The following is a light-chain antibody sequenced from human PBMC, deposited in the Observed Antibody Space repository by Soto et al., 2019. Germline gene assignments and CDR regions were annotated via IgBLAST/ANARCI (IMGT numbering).Light chain of an antibody. V-gene: IGKV4-1*01. CDR1: QSVLYSSNNKNY. J-gene: IGKJ3*01. CDR3: QQYYSTPLT. CDR2: WAS. Sequence: DIVMTQSPDSLAVSLGERATINCKSSQSVLYSSNNKNYLAWYQQKPGQPPKLLIYWASTRESGVPYRFSGSGSGTDFTLTISSRQAEDVAVYYCQQYYSTPLTFGPGTKVDIK.